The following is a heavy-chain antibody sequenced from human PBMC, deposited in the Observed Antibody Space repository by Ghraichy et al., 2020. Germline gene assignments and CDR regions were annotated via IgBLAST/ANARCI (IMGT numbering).Heavy chain of an antibody. Sequence: GGSLRLSCAASGFSFRNHGMHWVRQAPGKGLEWVALIWSDGSNKNYADSVKGRFTISRDNSKNTVHLQMNNLRAEDTAVYYCSREWGSGDDAFDVWGPGTMVIVSS. D-gene: IGHD3-16*01. CDR3: SREWGSGDDAFDV. J-gene: IGHJ3*01. CDR1: GFSFRNHG. V-gene: IGHV3-33*08. CDR2: IWSDGSNK.